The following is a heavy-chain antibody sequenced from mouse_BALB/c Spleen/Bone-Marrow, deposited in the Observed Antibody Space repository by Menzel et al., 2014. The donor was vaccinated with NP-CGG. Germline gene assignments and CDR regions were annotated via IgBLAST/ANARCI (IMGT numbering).Heavy chain of an antibody. D-gene: IGHD1-2*01. Sequence: EVKLVESGGGLVHPGGPLKLSCTVSGFDFSRYWLSWVRQAPGKGLEWIGEINPDSSTINYTPSLKDKFIISRDNAKNTLYLQMSKVRSEDTALYYCARHYYYGYVDYWGQGTSVTVSS. CDR2: INPDSSTI. J-gene: IGHJ4*01. V-gene: IGHV4-1*02. CDR1: GFDFSRYW. CDR3: ARHYYYGYVDY.